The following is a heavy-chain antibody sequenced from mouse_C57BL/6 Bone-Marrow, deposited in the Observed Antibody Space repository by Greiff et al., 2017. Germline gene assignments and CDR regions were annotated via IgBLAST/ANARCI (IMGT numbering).Heavy chain of an antibody. V-gene: IGHV1-59*01. Sequence: QVQLKQPGAELVRPGTSVKLSCKASGYTFTSYWMHWVKQRPGQGLEWIGVIDPSDSYTNYNQKFKGKATLTVDTSSSTAYMQLSSLTSEDSAVYYCARDYGYDAGFAYWGQGTLVTVSA. CDR2: IDPSDSYT. D-gene: IGHD2-2*01. CDR1: GYTFTSYW. J-gene: IGHJ3*01. CDR3: ARDYGYDAGFAY.